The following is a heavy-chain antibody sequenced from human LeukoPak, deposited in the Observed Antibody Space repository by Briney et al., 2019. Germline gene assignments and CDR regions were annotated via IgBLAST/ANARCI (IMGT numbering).Heavy chain of an antibody. Sequence: SETLSLTCAVYGGSFSGYYWSWIRQPPGKGLEWIGEINHSGSTNYNPSLKSRVTIPVDTSKNQFSLKLSSVTAADTAVYYCARGGDSSGYPFDYWGQGTLVTVSS. J-gene: IGHJ4*02. D-gene: IGHD3-22*01. CDR2: INHSGST. CDR1: GGSFSGYY. CDR3: ARGGDSSGYPFDY. V-gene: IGHV4-34*01.